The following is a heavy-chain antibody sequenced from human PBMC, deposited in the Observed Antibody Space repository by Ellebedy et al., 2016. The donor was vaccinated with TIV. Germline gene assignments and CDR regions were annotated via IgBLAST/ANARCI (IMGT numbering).Heavy chain of an antibody. V-gene: IGHV4-59*01. CDR2: IFHTGST. Sequence: SETLSLXXSVSGVSITRYYWSWIRQSPGRGLEWIGYIFHTGSTNYNPSLKSRITISVDTSKNQISLKLRAVTAADTAVYYCATFPPRYIVGMGVWGQGTTVTASS. J-gene: IGHJ6*01. D-gene: IGHD5-12*01. CDR3: ATFPPRYIVGMGV. CDR1: GVSITRYY.